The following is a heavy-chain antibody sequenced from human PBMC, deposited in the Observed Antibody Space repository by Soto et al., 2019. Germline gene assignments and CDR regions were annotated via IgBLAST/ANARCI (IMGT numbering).Heavy chain of an antibody. CDR3: SRASGSSYWFDP. J-gene: IGHJ5*02. CDR1: GYTFTSYG. CDR2: ISAYNGNT. V-gene: IGHV1-18*01. Sequence: QVQLVQSGAEVKKPGASVKVSCKASGYTFTSYGISWVRQAPGQGLESMGWISAYNGNTNYDQKLQCRVTRTTDTSASLAYMELPSLRSDDTAVYYWSRASGSSYWFDPWGQGTLVTVS. D-gene: IGHD1-26*01.